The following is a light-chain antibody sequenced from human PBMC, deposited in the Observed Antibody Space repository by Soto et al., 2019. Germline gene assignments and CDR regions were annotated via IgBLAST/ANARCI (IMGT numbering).Light chain of an antibody. CDR1: QSVSNHY. CDR2: GAS. CDR3: QQYGSSGT. V-gene: IGKV3-20*01. J-gene: IGKJ1*01. Sequence: EIVLTQSTGTLSLSPGERASVSCRASQSVSNHYLAWYQQKPGQAPRLLIYGASNRATGIPDRFSGSGSGTDFTLTISRLEPEDFAVYYCQQYGSSGTFGQGTKVDI.